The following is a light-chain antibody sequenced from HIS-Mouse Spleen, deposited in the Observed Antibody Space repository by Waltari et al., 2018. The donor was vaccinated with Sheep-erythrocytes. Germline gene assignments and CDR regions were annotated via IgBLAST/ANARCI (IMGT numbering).Light chain of an antibody. Sequence: EIVLTQSPATLSLSPGERATLSCRASQRVSSDLAWYQQKPGQAPRLRIYYAYNRATGIPARLSGSGSGTDFTLTICSLGPEDFAVYYCQQRSNWLTFGGGTKVEIK. V-gene: IGKV3-11*01. CDR3: QQRSNWLT. CDR2: YAY. CDR1: QRVSSD. J-gene: IGKJ4*01.